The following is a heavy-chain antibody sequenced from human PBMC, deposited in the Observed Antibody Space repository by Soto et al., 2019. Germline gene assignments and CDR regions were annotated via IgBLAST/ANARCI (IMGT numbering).Heavy chain of an antibody. CDR2: INPRAGTT. Sequence: QAQLVQSGAEEKQPGASVKIFCTSSGYFFTNYFIHWVRMAPGQGLQWMGIINPRAGTTRSAQRFQGRVTMARDTATSGVYLEISSLKPEDTAVYYCARGGSVVLIAEDMHVDQYGMDLWGQGTTVIVSS. J-gene: IGHJ6*02. CDR3: ARGGSVVLIAEDMHVDQYGMDL. V-gene: IGHV1-46*01. D-gene: IGHD2-15*01. CDR1: GYFFTNYF.